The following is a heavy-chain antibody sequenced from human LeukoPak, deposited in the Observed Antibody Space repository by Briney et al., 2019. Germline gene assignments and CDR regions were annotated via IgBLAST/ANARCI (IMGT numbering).Heavy chain of an antibody. J-gene: IGHJ4*02. V-gene: IGHV4-59*01. CDR2: IYYSGST. Sequence: SETLSLTCTVSGGSISSYYWSWIRQPPGKGLEWIGYIYYSGSTNYNPSLKSRVTISEDTSKNQFSLKLSSVTAADTAVYYCARGGYYDSSGYFDYWGQGTLVTVSS. CDR1: GGSISSYY. CDR3: ARGGYYDSSGYFDY. D-gene: IGHD3-22*01.